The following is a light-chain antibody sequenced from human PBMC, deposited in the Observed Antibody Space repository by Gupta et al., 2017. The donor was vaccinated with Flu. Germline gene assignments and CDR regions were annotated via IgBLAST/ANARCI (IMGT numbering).Light chain of an antibody. Sequence: DIQMTQSPSTMSASVGDRITITCRASQNINRWLAWYQQKPGKAPKLMIKTASTLKGGVTSRFSGSGAEREFTLTSIRRQHDDFENYYGRQDHAFDSFGGGTTLEIK. J-gene: IGKJ4*01. CDR1: QNINRW. CDR3: RQDHAFDS. V-gene: IGKV1-5*03. CDR2: TAS.